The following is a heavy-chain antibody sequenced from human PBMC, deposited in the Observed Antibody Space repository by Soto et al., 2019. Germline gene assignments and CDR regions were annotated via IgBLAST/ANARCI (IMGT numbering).Heavy chain of an antibody. Sequence: GGSLRLSCAASGFTFSSYAMSWVRQAPGKGLEWVSAISGSGGSTYYADSVKGRFTISRDNSKNTLYLQMNSLRAEDTAVYYCAKEAEDYGDYVSRFDYWGQGTLVTVSS. J-gene: IGHJ4*02. CDR2: ISGSGGST. D-gene: IGHD4-17*01. CDR3: AKEAEDYGDYVSRFDY. V-gene: IGHV3-23*01. CDR1: GFTFSSYA.